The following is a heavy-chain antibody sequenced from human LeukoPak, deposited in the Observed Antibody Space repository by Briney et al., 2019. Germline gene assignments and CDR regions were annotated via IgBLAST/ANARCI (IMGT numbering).Heavy chain of an antibody. J-gene: IGHJ6*03. CDR1: GFTFSDYY. CDR2: ISSSGSTI. V-gene: IGHV3-11*04. D-gene: IGHD3-3*01. Sequence: PGGSLRLXCAASGFTFSDYYMSWIRPAPGKGLESVSYISSSGSTIYYADSVKGRFTISRDNAKNSLYLQMNSLRAEDTAVYYCARGVLRFFYYMDVWGKGTTVTVSS. CDR3: ARGVLRFFYYMDV.